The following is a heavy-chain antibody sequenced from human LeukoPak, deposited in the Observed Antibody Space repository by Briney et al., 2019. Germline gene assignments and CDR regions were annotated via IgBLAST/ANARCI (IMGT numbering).Heavy chain of an antibody. V-gene: IGHV4-59*01. CDR2: IYYSGST. CDR3: ASSPPNYGDPYYFDY. J-gene: IGHJ4*02. CDR1: GGSTSSYY. D-gene: IGHD4-17*01. Sequence: TSETLSLTCTVSGGSTSSYYWSWIRQPPGKGLEWIGYIYYSGSTNYNPSLKSRVTISVDTSKNQFSLKLSSVTAADTAVYYCASSPPNYGDPYYFDYWGQGTLVTVSS.